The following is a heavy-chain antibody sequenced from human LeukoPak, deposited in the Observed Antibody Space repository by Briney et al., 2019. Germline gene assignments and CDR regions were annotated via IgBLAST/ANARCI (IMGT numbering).Heavy chain of an antibody. CDR2: IYYSGST. CDR1: GDSISSYY. J-gene: IGHJ3*02. Sequence: PSETLSLTYTVSGDSISSYYWTWIRQPPGKGLEWIGYIYYSGSTNYNPSLKSRVAISVDTSKNQFSLKLSSVTAADTAVYYCARGPGGSDAFDIWGQGTMVTVSS. V-gene: IGHV4-59*01. CDR3: ARGPGGSDAFDI. D-gene: IGHD3-16*01.